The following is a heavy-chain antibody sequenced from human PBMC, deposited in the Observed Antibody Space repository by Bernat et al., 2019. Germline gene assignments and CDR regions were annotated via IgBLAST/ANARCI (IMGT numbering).Heavy chain of an antibody. J-gene: IGHJ3*02. Sequence: QVQLLESGGGVVQPGRSLRLSCAVSGFTFSSYSIHWVRQAPGEGLEWVAVISYDGGNKYYADSVKDRFTLSRDNSKNTLYMQMNSLTPEDTAVYYCARVLYKWNLGDAFDIWGQGTMVTVSS. CDR3: ARVLYKWNLGDAFDI. CDR2: ISYDGGNK. V-gene: IGHV3-30-3*01. D-gene: IGHD1-7*01. CDR1: GFTFSSYS.